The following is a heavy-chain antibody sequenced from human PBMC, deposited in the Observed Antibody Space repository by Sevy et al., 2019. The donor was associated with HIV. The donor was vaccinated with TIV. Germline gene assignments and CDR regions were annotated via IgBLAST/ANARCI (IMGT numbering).Heavy chain of an antibody. J-gene: IGHJ4*02. V-gene: IGHV3-7*03. D-gene: IGHD2-8*01. CDR2: INQDGSVI. CDR3: ARAVGKDGAY. CDR1: GFTFSDSW. Sequence: GGSLRLSCTASGFTFSDSWMHWVRQAPGKGLEWLANINQDGSVIYYADSVKGRFTISRDNSRNSVFLQMGSLRAGDTASYYCARAVGKDGAYWGQGTLVTVSS.